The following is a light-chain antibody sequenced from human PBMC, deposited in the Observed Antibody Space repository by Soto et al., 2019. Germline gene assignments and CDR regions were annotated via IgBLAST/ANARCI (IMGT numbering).Light chain of an antibody. CDR3: LQAAQSPRT. V-gene: IGKV2-28*01. J-gene: IGKJ5*01. Sequence: DIVLTQSPLSLPVTPGEPASISCRSSQSLLQSNGNTHVDWYLQRPGQSPQLLLYLASSRASGVPDRFSGSGSGTEFSLEISRVEAEDVGVYYCLQAAQSPRTFGQGTRLEIK. CDR2: LAS. CDR1: QSLLQSNGNTH.